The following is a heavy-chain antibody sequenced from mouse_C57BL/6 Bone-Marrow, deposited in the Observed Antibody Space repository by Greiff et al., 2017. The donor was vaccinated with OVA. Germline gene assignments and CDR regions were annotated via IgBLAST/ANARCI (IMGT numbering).Heavy chain of an antibody. CDR2: IYPRDGST. J-gene: IGHJ4*01. Sequence: QVQLQQSDAELVKPGASVKISCKASGYTFTDHTIHWMKQRPEQGLEWIGYIYPRDGSTKYNEKFKGKATLTADKSSGTAYMQLNSLTSEDSAVYFCAKWCGYHAYTMDYWGQGTSVTVSS. V-gene: IGHV1-78*01. CDR3: AKWCGYHAYTMDY. D-gene: IGHD2-2*01. CDR1: GYTFTDHT.